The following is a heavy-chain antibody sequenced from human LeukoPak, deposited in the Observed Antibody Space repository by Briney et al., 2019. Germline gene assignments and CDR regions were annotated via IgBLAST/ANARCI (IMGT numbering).Heavy chain of an antibody. D-gene: IGHD6-19*01. CDR3: AREWYSSGWAHPRRSDDAFDI. CDR1: GGSISSSSYF. J-gene: IGHJ3*02. Sequence: SETLSLTCTVPGGSISSSSYFWGWIRQPPGKGLEWIASIYHSGSTYYNPSLKSRVTISVDTSKSQFSLKLSSVTAADTAVYYCAREWYSSGWAHPRRSDDAFDIWGQGTMVTVSS. CDR2: IYHSGST. V-gene: IGHV4-39*07.